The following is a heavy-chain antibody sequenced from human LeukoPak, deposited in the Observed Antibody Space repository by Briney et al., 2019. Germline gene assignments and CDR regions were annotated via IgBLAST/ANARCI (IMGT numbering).Heavy chain of an antibody. CDR3: ARGGDIVVVPAAGGGLNWFDP. V-gene: IGHV4-34*01. Sequence: SETLSLTCAAYGGSFSGYYWSWVRQPPGKGLEWIGEVYHSGSTNYNPSPKSRVTISVDKSKNQFSLKLSSVTAADTAVYYCARGGDIVVVPAAGGGLNWFDPWGQGTLVTVSS. CDR2: VYHSGST. J-gene: IGHJ5*02. CDR1: GGSFSGYY. D-gene: IGHD2-2*01.